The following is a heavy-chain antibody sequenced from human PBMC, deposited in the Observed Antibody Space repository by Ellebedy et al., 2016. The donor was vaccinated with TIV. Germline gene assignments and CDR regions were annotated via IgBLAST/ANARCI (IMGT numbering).Heavy chain of an antibody. V-gene: IGHV4-34*01. D-gene: IGHD4-17*01. J-gene: IGHJ5*02. CDR2: IYHSGST. Sequence: MPSETLSLTFAVYGGTLSGYHWTWMRRPPGKGLEWIGDIYHSGSTNYFPSLKSRVTISVDTSKGQFSLKLTSVTAADTAVYYCARARDYGDFELGSWGQGTLVTVSS. CDR3: ARARDYGDFELGS. CDR1: GGTLSGYH.